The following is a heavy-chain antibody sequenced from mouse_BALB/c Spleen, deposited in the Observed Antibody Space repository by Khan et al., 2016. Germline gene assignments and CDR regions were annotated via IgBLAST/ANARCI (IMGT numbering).Heavy chain of an antibody. CDR2: IRNKANGYTT. CDR1: GFTFTDYY. V-gene: IGHV7-3*02. J-gene: IGHJ4*01. CDR3: ARDGYYVDAMDY. Sequence: EVELVESGGGLVQPGGSLRLSCATSGFTFTDYYMSWVRQPPGKALEWLGFIRNKANGYTTAYSASVKGRFTIHRDNSQSIVYLHMNTLRSEDSDTYYCARDGYYVDAMDYWGQGTSVTVSS. D-gene: IGHD2-3*01.